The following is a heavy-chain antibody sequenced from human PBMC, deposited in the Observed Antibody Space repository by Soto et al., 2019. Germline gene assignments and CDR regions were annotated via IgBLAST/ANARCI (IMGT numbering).Heavy chain of an antibody. CDR1: GYTFTNYA. CDR3: EREVPPAQHWFDP. CDR2: INDGNDDT. Sequence: QVQLVQSGAEVKRPGASVKVSCKASGYTFTNYAMHCVRQAPGQRLELMGWINDGNDDTKYSQKCQGSVTITRDTSANTAYMELSSLRSEETAVYYCEREVPPAQHWFDPWGQGTLVIVSS. J-gene: IGHJ5*02. V-gene: IGHV1-3*01.